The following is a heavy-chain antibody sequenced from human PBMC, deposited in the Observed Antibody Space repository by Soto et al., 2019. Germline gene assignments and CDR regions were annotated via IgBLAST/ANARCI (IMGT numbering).Heavy chain of an antibody. CDR1: GFTFSSYA. CDR3: AKAHDRNYDILPGYYTGPVLDY. CDR2: VSGSGGRT. J-gene: IGHJ4*02. V-gene: IGHV3-23*01. D-gene: IGHD3-9*01. Sequence: PGRSLRLSCAASGFTFSSYAMSWVRQAPGKGLEWVSAVSGSGGRTYYADSVKRRFTISRDNSKNRRYLQMNRPRAEDTAGYYCAKAHDRNYDILPGYYTGPVLDYWGQGTLVTVSS.